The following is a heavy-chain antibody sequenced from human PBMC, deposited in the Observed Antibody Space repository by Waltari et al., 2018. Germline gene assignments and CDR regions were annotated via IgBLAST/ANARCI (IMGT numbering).Heavy chain of an antibody. CDR1: GGSISSYY. CDR3: ARSSAAAGYYYYYYMDV. J-gene: IGHJ6*03. CDR2: IYTSGST. D-gene: IGHD6-13*01. Sequence: QVQLQESGPGLVKPSETLSLTCPVSGGSISSYYWSWIRQPAGKGLEWIGRIYTSGSTNYNPSLKSRVTMSVDTAKNQFSLKLSSVTAADTAVYYCARSSAAAGYYYYYYMDVWGKGTTVTISS. V-gene: IGHV4-4*07.